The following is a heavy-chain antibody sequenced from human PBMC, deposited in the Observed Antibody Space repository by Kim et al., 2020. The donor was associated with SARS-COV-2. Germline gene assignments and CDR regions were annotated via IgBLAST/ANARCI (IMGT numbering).Heavy chain of an antibody. CDR1: GYSFTSYW. CDR3: ASRIQQSPASDAFDI. Sequence: GESLKISCKGSGYSFTSYWIGWVRQMPGKGLEWMGIIYPGDSDTRYSPSFQGQVTISADKSISTAYLQWSSLKASDTAMYYCASRIQQSPASDAFDIWGQGTMVTVSS. V-gene: IGHV5-51*01. CDR2: IYPGDSDT. J-gene: IGHJ3*02. D-gene: IGHD5-18*01.